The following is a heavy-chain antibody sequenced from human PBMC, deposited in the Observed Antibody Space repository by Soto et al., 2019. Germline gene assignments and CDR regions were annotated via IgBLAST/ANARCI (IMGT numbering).Heavy chain of an antibody. V-gene: IGHV4-31*03. CDR1: SGSVNVGGYF. CDR2: IERSGST. Sequence: PPETLSLTCSVSSGSVNVGGYFWTWIRQVPGKGLEWIGNIERSGSTSYNPSLKSRLTISVDTSKNQFSLILTSVTAADTAFYYCARGVVGGTTDWGQGTLVTVSS. D-gene: IGHD1-26*01. CDR3: ARGVVGGTTD. J-gene: IGHJ4*02.